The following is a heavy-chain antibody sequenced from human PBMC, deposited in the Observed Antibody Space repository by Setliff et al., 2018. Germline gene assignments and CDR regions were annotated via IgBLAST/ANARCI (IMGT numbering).Heavy chain of an antibody. J-gene: IGHJ4*02. CDR3: VNSYRGYDDYPDY. Sequence: GGSLRLSCAASGFSFSSYSMNWVRQAPGKGLEWVSYISSSSSPIDYADSVKGRFIISRDNAKNSLYLQMNSLRVEDTAVYYCVNSYRGYDDYPDYWGQGTLVTVSS. D-gene: IGHD3-16*02. V-gene: IGHV3-48*01. CDR2: ISSSSSPI. CDR1: GFSFSSYS.